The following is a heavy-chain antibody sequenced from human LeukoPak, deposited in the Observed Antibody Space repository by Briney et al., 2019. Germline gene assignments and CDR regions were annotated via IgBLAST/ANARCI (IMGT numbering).Heavy chain of an antibody. CDR2: INTYNGNT. Sequence: ASVKVSCKASGYTFTNYGITWMRQAPGQGLEWMGWINTYNGNTNYAQNLQGRVTITTDTSTSTAYMELRSLRSDDTAVYYCAREYCSSTSCSKGGWFDPWGQGTLVTVSS. CDR3: AREYCSSTSCSKGGWFDP. J-gene: IGHJ5*02. D-gene: IGHD2-2*01. CDR1: GYTFTNYG. V-gene: IGHV1-18*01.